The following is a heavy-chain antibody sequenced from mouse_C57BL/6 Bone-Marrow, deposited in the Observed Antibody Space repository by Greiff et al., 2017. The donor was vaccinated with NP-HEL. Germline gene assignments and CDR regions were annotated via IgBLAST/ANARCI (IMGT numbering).Heavy chain of an antibody. CDR3: ARGSITTVVATDYAMDY. CDR1: GFTFSDYG. J-gene: IGHJ4*01. CDR2: ISNLAYSI. D-gene: IGHD1-1*01. Sequence: EVQGVESGGGLVQPGGSLKLSCAASGFTFSDYGMAWVRQAPRKGPEWVAFISNLAYSIYYADTVTGRFTISRENAKNTLYLEMSSLRFEDTAMYYCARGSITTVVATDYAMDYWGQGTSVTVSS. V-gene: IGHV5-15*01.